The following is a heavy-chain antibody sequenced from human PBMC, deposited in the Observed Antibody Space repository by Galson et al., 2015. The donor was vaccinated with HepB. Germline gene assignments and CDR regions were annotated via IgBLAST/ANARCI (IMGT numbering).Heavy chain of an antibody. CDR1: GLTFSAYT. J-gene: IGHJ2*01. Sequence: SLRLSCAASGLTFSAYTMNWVRRAPGKGLESIAYISTNGATIYYADSVKGRFTVSRDNARNSLYLQVNSLRDQDAAVYSCVRVFFGSERYSAYWYFDLWGRGTLVTVSS. V-gene: IGHV3-48*02. D-gene: IGHD3-10*01. CDR3: VRVFFGSERYSAYWYFDL. CDR2: ISTNGATI.